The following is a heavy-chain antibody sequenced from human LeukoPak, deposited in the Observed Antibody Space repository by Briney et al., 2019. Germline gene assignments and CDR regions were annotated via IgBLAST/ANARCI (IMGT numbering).Heavy chain of an antibody. Sequence: SETLSLTCTVSGGSVSSGSYYWSWIRQPPGKGLEWIGYIYYSGSTNYNPSLKSRVTISVDTSKNQFSLKLSSVTAADTAVYYRARDSEYSSGWEGFDYWGQGTLVTVSS. D-gene: IGHD6-19*01. CDR2: IYYSGST. V-gene: IGHV4-61*01. CDR1: GGSVSSGSYY. CDR3: ARDSEYSSGWEGFDY. J-gene: IGHJ4*02.